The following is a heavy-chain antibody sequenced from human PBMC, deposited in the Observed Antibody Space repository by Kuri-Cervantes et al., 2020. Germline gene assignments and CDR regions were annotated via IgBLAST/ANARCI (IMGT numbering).Heavy chain of an antibody. D-gene: IGHD3-22*01. J-gene: IGHJ4*02. CDR3: ASNSFDSSAYYYFDY. CDR2: INHSGST. CDR1: GGSFSGYY. V-gene: IGHV4-34*01. Sequence: GSLRLSCAVYGGSFSGYYWSWIRQPPGKGLEWIGEINHSGSTNYNPSLKSRVTISVDTSKNQFSLKLTSVTAADTAVYHCASNSFDSSAYYYFDYWGQGTLVTVSS.